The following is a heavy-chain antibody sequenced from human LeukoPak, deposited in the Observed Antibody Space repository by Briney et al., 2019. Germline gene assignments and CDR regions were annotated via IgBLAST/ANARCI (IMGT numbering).Heavy chain of an antibody. J-gene: IGHJ4*02. D-gene: IGHD3-22*01. CDR1: GGTFSSYA. V-gene: IGHV1-69*05. CDR2: IIPIFGTA. Sequence: ASVKVSCKASGGTFSSYAISWVRQAPGQGLEWMGGIIPIFGTANYAQKFQGRVTITTDESTSTAYMELSSLRSEDTAVYYCARGGYDSSALRAYYFDYWGQGTLVTVSS. CDR3: ARGGYDSSALRAYYFDY.